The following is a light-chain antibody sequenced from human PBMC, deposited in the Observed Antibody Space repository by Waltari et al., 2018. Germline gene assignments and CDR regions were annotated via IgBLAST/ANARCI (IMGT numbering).Light chain of an antibody. CDR3: QVWDPTSSHWI. CDR1: NIGNKR. V-gene: IGLV3-21*02. Sequence: SYVLTQPSSVSVAPGQTASIACGGDNIGNKRVHRYQQRPGHAPVLVVEDSDDRPSGIPDRFSGSNSGSTATLTVSRVGAGDEADYYCQVWDPTSSHWIFGGGTKLTVL. CDR2: DSD. J-gene: IGLJ2*01.